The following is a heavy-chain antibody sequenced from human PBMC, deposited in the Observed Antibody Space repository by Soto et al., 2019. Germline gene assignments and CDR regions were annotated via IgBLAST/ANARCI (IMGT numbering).Heavy chain of an antibody. Sequence: ASVKVSCKASGYTFTGYYMHWVRQAPGQGLEWMGWINPNSGGTNYAQKFQGWVTMTRDTSISTAYMELSRLRSDDTAVYYCARGSELLWFGELPYYFDYWGQGTLVTVSS. D-gene: IGHD3-10*01. J-gene: IGHJ4*02. CDR2: INPNSGGT. V-gene: IGHV1-2*04. CDR1: GYTFTGYY. CDR3: ARGSELLWFGELPYYFDY.